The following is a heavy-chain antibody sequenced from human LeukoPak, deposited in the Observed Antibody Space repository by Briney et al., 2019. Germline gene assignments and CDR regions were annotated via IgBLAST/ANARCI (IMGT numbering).Heavy chain of an antibody. CDR2: IKQDGSEK. D-gene: IGHD6-19*01. V-gene: IGHV3-7*01. CDR1: GFTFSSYW. Sequence: GGSLRLSCAASGFTFSSYWMSWVRQAPGKGLEWVANIKQDGSEKYYVDSVKGRFTISRDNAKNSLYLQMNSLRAEDTAVYYCARENAVAVRVWFDPWGQGTLVTVSS. CDR3: ARENAVAVRVWFDP. J-gene: IGHJ5*02.